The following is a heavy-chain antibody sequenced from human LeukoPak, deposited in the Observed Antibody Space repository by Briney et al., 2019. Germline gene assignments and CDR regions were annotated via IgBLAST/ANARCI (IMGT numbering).Heavy chain of an antibody. CDR2: IRSKANSYAT. CDR1: GFTFSGSA. CDR3: TRPYCSSTSCPEYNWFDP. J-gene: IGHJ5*02. D-gene: IGHD2-2*01. V-gene: IGHV3-73*01. Sequence: PGGSLRLSCAASGFTFSGSAMHWVRQASGKGLEWVGRIRSKANSYATAYAASVKGRFTISRDDSKNTAYLQMNSLKTEDTAVYYCTRPYCSSTSCPEYNWFDPWGQGTLVPVSS.